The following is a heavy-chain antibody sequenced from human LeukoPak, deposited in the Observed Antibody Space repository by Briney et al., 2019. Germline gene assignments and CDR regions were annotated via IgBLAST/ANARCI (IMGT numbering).Heavy chain of an antibody. D-gene: IGHD5-12*01. CDR3: AKDKWLRGYYYYYMDV. CDR2: ITWNGDST. CDR1: GFTFDDYN. J-gene: IGHJ6*03. Sequence: PGGSLRLSCAASGFTFDDYNMHWVRQAPGKGLEWVSLITWNGDSTYYADSVEGRFTISRDNSKNSLYLQMNSLRPEDTALYYCAKDKWLRGYYYYYMDVWGKGTTVTVSS. V-gene: IGHV3-43*01.